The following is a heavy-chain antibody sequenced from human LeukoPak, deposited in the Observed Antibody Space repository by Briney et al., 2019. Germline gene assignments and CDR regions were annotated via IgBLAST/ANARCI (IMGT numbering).Heavy chain of an antibody. J-gene: IGHJ4*02. CDR3: TTVSWAAAGY. V-gene: IGHV3-15*01. Sequence: GGSLRLSCAASGFTVSNAWMTWLRQAPGKGLEWVGRIKSKTDGGTTEYAARVKGRFTISRDDSKNTLYLQMNSLKTEDTAVYYCTTVSWAAAGYWGQGTLVTVSS. CDR2: IKSKTDGGTT. D-gene: IGHD6-13*01. CDR1: GFTVSNAW.